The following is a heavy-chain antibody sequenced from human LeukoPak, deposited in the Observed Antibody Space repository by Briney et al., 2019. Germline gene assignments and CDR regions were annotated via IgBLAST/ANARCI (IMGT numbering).Heavy chain of an antibody. CDR2: IWYDGSHK. V-gene: IGHV3-33*08. Sequence: SGGSLRLSCAASGFTFTSYWMSWVRQAPGKGLEWVADIWYDGSHKYYADSVKGRFTISRDNSKNTLHLQMNSLRAEDTAVYYCARDLLLWFGELSGDSDYWGQGTLVTVSS. J-gene: IGHJ4*02. D-gene: IGHD3-10*01. CDR1: GFTFTSYW. CDR3: ARDLLLWFGELSGDSDY.